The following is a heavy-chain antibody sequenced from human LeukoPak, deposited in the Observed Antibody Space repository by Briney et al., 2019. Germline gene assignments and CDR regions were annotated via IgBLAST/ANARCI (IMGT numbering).Heavy chain of an antibody. Sequence: GGSLRLSCAASGFTFSNYWMSWVRQAPGKGLEWVANIKKDGSEKYYVDSVKGRFTISRDNAKNSLYLQMNSLRAEDTAVYYCARDLYRIVVVPHYFDYWGQGTLVTVSS. D-gene: IGHD3-22*01. CDR2: IKKDGSEK. CDR3: ARDLYRIVVVPHYFDY. V-gene: IGHV3-7*01. CDR1: GFTFSNYW. J-gene: IGHJ4*02.